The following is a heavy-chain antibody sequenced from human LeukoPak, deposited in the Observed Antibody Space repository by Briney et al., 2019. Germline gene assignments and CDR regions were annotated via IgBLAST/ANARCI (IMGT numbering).Heavy chain of an antibody. Sequence: GGSLRLSCAASGFTFSNYWMSWVRQAPGKGLEWVANIKKDGSEKYYVDSVKGRFTISRDNAKNSLYLQMNSLRAEDTAVYYCARDLYRIVVVPHYFDYWGQGTLVTVSS. D-gene: IGHD3-22*01. CDR2: IKKDGSEK. CDR3: ARDLYRIVVVPHYFDY. V-gene: IGHV3-7*01. CDR1: GFTFSNYW. J-gene: IGHJ4*02.